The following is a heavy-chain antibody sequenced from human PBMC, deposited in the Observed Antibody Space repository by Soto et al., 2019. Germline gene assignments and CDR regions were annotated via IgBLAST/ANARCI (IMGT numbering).Heavy chain of an antibody. CDR3: ARLQAAMPAAAGMDV. V-gene: IGHV5-51*01. CDR2: IYPCDSDT. Sequence: GESLKISCKGSGYIFTNSWIGWVRQMPGKGLEWMGIIYPCDSDTRYSPSFQGQVTISADKSITTAYLQWSSLTASDTAMYYCARLQAAMPAAAGMDVWGQGTAVTVSS. D-gene: IGHD2-2*01. J-gene: IGHJ6*02. CDR1: GYIFTNSW.